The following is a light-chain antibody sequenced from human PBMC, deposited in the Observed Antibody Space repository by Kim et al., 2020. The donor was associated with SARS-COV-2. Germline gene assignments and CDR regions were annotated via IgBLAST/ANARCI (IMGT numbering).Light chain of an antibody. Sequence: APGKTARIPCGGNNIGSKSVHWYQQKPGQAPVLVIYYDNDRPSGIPERISGSNSGNTAALTISRVEPGDEADYYCQVWDGGSDHVVFGGGTQLTVL. J-gene: IGLJ3*02. CDR1: NIGSKS. CDR3: QVWDGGSDHVV. V-gene: IGLV3-21*04. CDR2: YDN.